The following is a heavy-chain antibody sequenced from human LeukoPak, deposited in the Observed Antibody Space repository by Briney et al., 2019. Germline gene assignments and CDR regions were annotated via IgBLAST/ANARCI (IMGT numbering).Heavy chain of an antibody. V-gene: IGHV4-31*03. CDR1: GGSISSGGYY. CDR3: ARRYSYAYYFDY. CDR2: IYYSGST. J-gene: IGHJ4*02. Sequence: SETLSLTCTVSGGSISSGGYYWSWIRQHPGKGLEWIGYIYYSGSTYYNPSLKSRVTISVDTSKNQFSLKLSSVTAADTAVYYCARRYSYAYYFDYWGQGTLVTVSP. D-gene: IGHD5-18*01.